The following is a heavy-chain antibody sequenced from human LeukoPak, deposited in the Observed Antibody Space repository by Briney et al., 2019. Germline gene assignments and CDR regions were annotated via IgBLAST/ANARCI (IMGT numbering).Heavy chain of an antibody. V-gene: IGHV1-69*06. CDR1: GGTFSSYA. J-gene: IGHJ5*02. D-gene: IGHD3-3*01. CDR2: IIPIFGTA. CDR3: ARTNSITIFGVVTRLNGWFDP. Sequence: ASVKVSCKASGGTFSSYAINWVRQAPGQGLEWMGGIIPIFGTANYAQKFQGRVTITADKSTSTAYMELSSLRSEDTAVYYCARTNSITIFGVVTRLNGWFDPWGQGTLVTVSS.